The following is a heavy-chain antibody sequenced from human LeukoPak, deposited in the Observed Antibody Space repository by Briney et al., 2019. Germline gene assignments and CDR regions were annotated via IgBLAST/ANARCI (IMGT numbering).Heavy chain of an antibody. CDR3: ARDRWWERPLDAFDI. Sequence: ASVKVSCKASGYTFTGYYMHWVRQAPGQGLEWMGWINPNSGGTNYAQKFQGRVTMTRDTSISTAYMELSRLRSDDTAVYYCARDRWWERPLDAFDIWGQGTMVTVSS. J-gene: IGHJ3*02. D-gene: IGHD1-26*01. CDR2: INPNSGGT. CDR1: GYTFTGYY. V-gene: IGHV1-2*02.